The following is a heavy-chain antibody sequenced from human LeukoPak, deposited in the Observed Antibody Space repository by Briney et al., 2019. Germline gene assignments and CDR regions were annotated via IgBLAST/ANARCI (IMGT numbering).Heavy chain of an antibody. CDR2: ISGSGGST. CDR3: AKILLDGSGYLNAFDI. Sequence: GGSLRLSCAASGFIFRSHGMSWVRQAPGKGLEWVSAISGSGGSTYYADSVKGRFTISRDNSKNTLYLQMNSLRAEDTAVYYCAKILLDGSGYLNAFDIWGQGTMVTVSS. V-gene: IGHV3-23*01. J-gene: IGHJ3*02. CDR1: GFIFRSHG. D-gene: IGHD3-10*01.